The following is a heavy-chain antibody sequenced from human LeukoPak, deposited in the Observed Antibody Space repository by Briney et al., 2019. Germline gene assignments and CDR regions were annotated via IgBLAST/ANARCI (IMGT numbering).Heavy chain of an antibody. J-gene: IGHJ4*02. CDR3: ARDSGGYSSSWFDY. CDR1: GFTVSSNY. V-gene: IGHV3-66*01. Sequence: GGSLRLSCAASGFTVSSNYMSWVRQAPGKGLEWVSVIYSGGSTYYADSVKGRFTISRDNSKNTLYLQMNSLRAEDTAVYYCARDSGGYSSSWFDYWGQGTLVTVSS. D-gene: IGHD6-13*01. CDR2: IYSGGST.